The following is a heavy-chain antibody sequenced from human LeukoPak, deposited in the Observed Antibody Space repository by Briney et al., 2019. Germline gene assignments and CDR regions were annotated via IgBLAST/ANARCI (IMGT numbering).Heavy chain of an antibody. J-gene: IGHJ4*02. CDR2: ISYDGSNK. CDR1: GFTFSSYG. Sequence: GGSLRLSCAASGFTFSSYGMHWVRQAPGKGLEWVAVISYDGSNKYYADSVKGRFTISRDNSKNTLYLQMNSLRAEDTAVYYCARDGRAYSSSWYYVYWGQGTLVTVSS. V-gene: IGHV3-30*03. CDR3: ARDGRAYSSSWYYVY. D-gene: IGHD6-13*01.